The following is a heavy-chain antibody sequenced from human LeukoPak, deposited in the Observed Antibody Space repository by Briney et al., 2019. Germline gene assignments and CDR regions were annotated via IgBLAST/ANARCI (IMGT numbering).Heavy chain of an antibody. CDR1: GGSISSSSYY. V-gene: IGHV4-61*01. CDR3: AKGYCSSTSCYDWFDP. J-gene: IGHJ5*02. D-gene: IGHD2-2*01. Sequence: SETLSLTCTVSGGSISSSSYYWSWIRQPPGKGLEWIGYIYYSGSTNYNPSLKSRVTISVDTSKNQFSLKLSSVTAADTAVYYCAKGYCSSTSCYDWFDPWGQGTLVTVSS. CDR2: IYYSGST.